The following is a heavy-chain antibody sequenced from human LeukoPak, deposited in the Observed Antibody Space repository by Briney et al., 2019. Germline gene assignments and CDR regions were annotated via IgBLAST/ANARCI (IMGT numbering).Heavy chain of an antibody. Sequence: ASVKVSCKTSGYTFTGYYLHWVRQAPGQGLEWMGWINPNSGGTNYAQKFQGRVTMTRDTSISTAYMELSRLRSDDTAVYYCARAKVQWLWHPGPNWGQGTLVTVSS. CDR3: ARAKVQWLWHPGPN. D-gene: IGHD6-19*01. J-gene: IGHJ4*02. CDR2: INPNSGGT. V-gene: IGHV1-2*02. CDR1: GYTFTGYY.